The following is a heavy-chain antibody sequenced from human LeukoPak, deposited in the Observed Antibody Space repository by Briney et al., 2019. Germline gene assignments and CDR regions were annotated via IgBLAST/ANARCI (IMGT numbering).Heavy chain of an antibody. CDR2: ISPYTGNT. D-gene: IGHD3-16*02. J-gene: IGHJ4*02. CDR3: ARDQYDSVWGSYRPYFDY. V-gene: IGHV1-18*04. CDR1: GYTFTRYG. Sequence: ASVKVSCKASGYTFTRYGISWVRQAPGQGLEWMGSISPYTGNTKYAERFQDRVIMTTDTSTRTAYMELRSLRSDDTAVYCARDQYDSVWGSYRPYFDYWGQGTLVTVSS.